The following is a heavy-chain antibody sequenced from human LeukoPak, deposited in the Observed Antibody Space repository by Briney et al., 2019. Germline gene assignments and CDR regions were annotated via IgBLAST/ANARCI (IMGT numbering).Heavy chain of an antibody. CDR2: INPNSGGT. V-gene: IGHV1-2*02. D-gene: IGHD1-26*01. CDR3: AKEGSYTPFEYYYYYMDV. CDR1: GYTFTAYY. J-gene: IGHJ6*03. Sequence: ASVKVSCKASGYTFTAYYMHWVRHAPGQGLEWMGWINPNSGGTNYAQKFQGRVTMTRDTSISTAYMELSRLRSDDTAVYYCAKEGSYTPFEYYYYYMDVGGKGTTVTVSS.